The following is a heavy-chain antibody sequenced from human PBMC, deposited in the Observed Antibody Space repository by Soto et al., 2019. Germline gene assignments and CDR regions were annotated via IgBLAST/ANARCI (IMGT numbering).Heavy chain of an antibody. CDR1: GFTFSSYW. Sequence: PGGSLRLSCAASGFTFSSYWMHWVRQAPGKGLVWVSRINSDGSSTSYADSVKGRFTISRDNAKNTLYLQMNSLRAEDTAVYYCARDPGTYYGPNWFDPWGQGTLVTVSS. V-gene: IGHV3-74*01. J-gene: IGHJ5*02. D-gene: IGHD3-10*01. CDR2: INSDGSST. CDR3: ARDPGTYYGPNWFDP.